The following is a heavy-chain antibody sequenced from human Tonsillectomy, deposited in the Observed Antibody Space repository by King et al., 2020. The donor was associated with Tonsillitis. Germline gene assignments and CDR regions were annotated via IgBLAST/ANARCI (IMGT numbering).Heavy chain of an antibody. D-gene: IGHD3-10*01. CDR3: ARSPPRGTFAYYSGSGSYKY. V-gene: IGHV1-46*03. Sequence: QLVQSGAEVKKPGASVKISCKASGYTFTSYYMHWVRQAPGQGLEWMGIINPSGGTTTYAQKFQGRVTMTRDTSTSTVYMELSSLRSEDTAVYYCARSPPRGTFAYYSGSGSYKYWGQGTLVTVSS. J-gene: IGHJ4*02. CDR1: GYTFTSYY. CDR2: INPSGGTT.